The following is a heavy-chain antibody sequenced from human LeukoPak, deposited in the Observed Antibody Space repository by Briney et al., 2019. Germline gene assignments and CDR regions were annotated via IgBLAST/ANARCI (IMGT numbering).Heavy chain of an antibody. CDR1: GGTFSSYA. CDR2: IILIFGTA. V-gene: IGHV1-69*05. CDR3: ARDLLYIMEDYYDSSGTLDY. D-gene: IGHD3-22*01. J-gene: IGHJ4*02. Sequence: SVKVSCKASGGTFSSYAISWVRQAPGQGLEWMGRIILIFGTANYAQKFQGRVTITTDESTSTAYMELSSLRSEDTAVYYCARDLLYIMEDYYDSSGTLDYWGQGTLVTVSS.